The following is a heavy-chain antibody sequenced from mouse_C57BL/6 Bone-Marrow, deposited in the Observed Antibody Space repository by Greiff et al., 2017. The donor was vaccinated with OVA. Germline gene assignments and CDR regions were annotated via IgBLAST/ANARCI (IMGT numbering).Heavy chain of an antibody. J-gene: IGHJ4*01. D-gene: IGHD2-5*01. V-gene: IGHV1-15*01. CDR3: TRGYSNYYAMDY. Sequence: VQLQESGAELVRPGASVTLSCKASGYTFTDYEMHWVKQTPVHGLEWIGAIDPATGGTAYNQKFKGKAILTAGKSSSTAYMELRSLTFADAAVYYYTRGYSNYYAMDYWGQGNSVTVSA. CDR2: IDPATGGT. CDR1: GYTFTDYE.